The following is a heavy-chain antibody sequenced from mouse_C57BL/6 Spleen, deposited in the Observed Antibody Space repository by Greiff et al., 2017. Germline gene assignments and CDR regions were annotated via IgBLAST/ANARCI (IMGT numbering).Heavy chain of an antibody. CDR2: IDPSDSYT. CDR1: GYTFTSYW. V-gene: IGHV1-69*01. Sequence: QVQLQQSGAELVMPGASVKLSCKASGYTFTSYWMHWVKQRPGQGLEWIGEIDPSDSYTNYNQKFKGKSTLTVDKSSSTAYMQLSSLTSEDSAVYYCARKDYVSFAYGRQGTLVTVSA. CDR3: ARKDYVSFAY. J-gene: IGHJ3*01. D-gene: IGHD2-4*01.